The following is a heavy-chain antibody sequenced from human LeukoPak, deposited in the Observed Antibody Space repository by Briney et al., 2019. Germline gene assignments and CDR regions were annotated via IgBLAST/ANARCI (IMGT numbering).Heavy chain of an antibody. V-gene: IGHV4-39*01. J-gene: IGHJ5*02. Sequence: SETLSLTCTVSGGSISSSSYYWGWIRQPPGKGLEWIGSIYYSGSTYYNPSLKSRVTISVDTSKNQFSLKLSSVTAADTAVYYCARHRWGYCSSTSCHNWFDPWGQGTLVTVSS. CDR3: ARHRWGYCSSTSCHNWFDP. D-gene: IGHD2-2*01. CDR1: GGSISSSSYY. CDR2: IYYSGST.